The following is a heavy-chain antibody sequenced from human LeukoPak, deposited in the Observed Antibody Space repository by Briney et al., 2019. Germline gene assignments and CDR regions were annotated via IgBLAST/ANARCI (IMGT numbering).Heavy chain of an antibody. Sequence: GGSLRLSCAASGFTFSAYSMTWVCQAPGKGLEWVSFISPTSDIVFYAASVKGRFTISRDNAKNSLYLQMNSLRDEDTAVYYCARVRSGWYDDYWGQGTLVTVSS. CDR3: ARVRSGWYDDY. CDR1: GFTFSAYS. V-gene: IGHV3-48*02. D-gene: IGHD6-19*01. J-gene: IGHJ4*02. CDR2: ISPTSDIV.